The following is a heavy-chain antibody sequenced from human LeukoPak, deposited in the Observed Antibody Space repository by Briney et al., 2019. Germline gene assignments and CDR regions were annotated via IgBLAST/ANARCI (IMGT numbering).Heavy chain of an antibody. Sequence: PGGSLRLSCAASGFTFSSYAMSWVRQAPGKGLEWVSAISGSDSAYYADSVKGRFTISRDSSKNTLNLQMNSLRAEDTAVYYCAKVGSYYDFDYWGQGTLVTVSS. D-gene: IGHD1-26*01. CDR3: AKVGSYYDFDY. CDR1: GFTFSSYA. J-gene: IGHJ4*02. V-gene: IGHV3-23*01. CDR2: ISGSDSA.